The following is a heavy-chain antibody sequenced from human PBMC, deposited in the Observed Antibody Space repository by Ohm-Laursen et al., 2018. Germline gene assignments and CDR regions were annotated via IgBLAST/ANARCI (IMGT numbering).Heavy chain of an antibody. CDR3: AKVEGYAGAH. Sequence: SLRLSCAASGFTFSDYYMSWIRQAPGKGLEWVANINRDGGSESYVDSVQGRFTISRDNAKNSLYLQMNSLRAEDTALYYCAKVEGYAGAHWGQGTLVTVSS. CDR2: INRDGGSE. D-gene: IGHD3-16*01. J-gene: IGHJ4*02. CDR1: GFTFSDYY. V-gene: IGHV3-7*03.